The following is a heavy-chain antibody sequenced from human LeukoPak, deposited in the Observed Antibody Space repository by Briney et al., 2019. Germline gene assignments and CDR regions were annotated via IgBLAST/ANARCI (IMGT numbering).Heavy chain of an antibody. D-gene: IGHD6-19*01. V-gene: IGHV3-20*04. CDR1: GFTFDDYG. CDR3: ARDGAPYSSGWYSVDY. Sequence: PGGSLRLSCAASGFTFDDYGMSWVRQAPGKGLEWVSGINWNGGSTGYADSVKGRFTIPRDNAKNSLYLQMNSLRAEDTALYYCARDGAPYSSGWYSVDYWGQGTLVTVSS. CDR2: INWNGGST. J-gene: IGHJ4*02.